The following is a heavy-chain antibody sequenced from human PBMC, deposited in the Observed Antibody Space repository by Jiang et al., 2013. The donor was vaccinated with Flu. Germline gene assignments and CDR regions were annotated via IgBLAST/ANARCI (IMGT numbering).Heavy chain of an antibody. V-gene: IGHV1-69*01. J-gene: IGHJ4*02. D-gene: IGHD2-2*02. CDR2: IIPXFGTA. CDR1: GGTFSSYA. CDR3: ARPNHPAYCSSTSCYTGSFDY. Sequence: GSSVKVSCKASGGTFSSYAISWVRQAPGQGLEWMGGIIPXFGTANYAQKFQGRVTITADESTSTAYMELSSLRSEDTAVYYCARPNHPAYCSSTSCYTGSFDYWGQGTLVTVSS.